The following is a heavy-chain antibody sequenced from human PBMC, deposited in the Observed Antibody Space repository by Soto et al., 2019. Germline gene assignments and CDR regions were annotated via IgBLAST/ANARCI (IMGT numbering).Heavy chain of an antibody. J-gene: IGHJ6*02. Sequence: GGSLRLSCAASGLTFSSYAMSWVRQAPGKGLEWVSAISGSGGSTYYADSVKGRFTISRDNSKNTLYLQMNSLRAEDTAVYYCAKDDPAVSEYYYYYGMDVWRQGTTVTVS. CDR1: GLTFSSYA. CDR2: ISGSGGST. V-gene: IGHV3-23*01. CDR3: AKDDPAVSEYYYYYGMDV.